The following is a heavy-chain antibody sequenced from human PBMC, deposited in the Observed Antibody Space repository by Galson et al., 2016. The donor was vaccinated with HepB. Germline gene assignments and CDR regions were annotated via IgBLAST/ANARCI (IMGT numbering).Heavy chain of an antibody. D-gene: IGHD3-22*01. CDR2: VLASGLST. CDR3: AKGSSGYYYVSDH. V-gene: IGHV3-23*01. Sequence: SLRLSCAASGFTFDSYAMNWVRQAPGKGLEWVSAVLASGLSTYYAASVRGRFTISRDNSKNTLSLQMDSLRAEDTAVYYCAKGSSGYYYVSDHWGQGTLVTASS. J-gene: IGHJ4*02. CDR1: GFTFDSYA.